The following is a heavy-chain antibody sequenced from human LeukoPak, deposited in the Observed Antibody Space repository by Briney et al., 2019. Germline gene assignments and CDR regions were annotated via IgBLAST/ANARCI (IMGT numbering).Heavy chain of an antibody. D-gene: IGHD3-10*01. CDR1: GFTFSSYS. CDR3: ASTPRYGSGSNFY. V-gene: IGHV3-21*01. CDR2: ISSSSSYI. Sequence: PGGSLRLSCAASGFTFSSYSMNWVRQAPGKGLEWVSSISSSSSYIYYADSVKGRFTISRDNAKNSLYLQMNSLRAEDTAVYYCASTPRYGSGSNFYWGQGTLVTVSS. J-gene: IGHJ4*02.